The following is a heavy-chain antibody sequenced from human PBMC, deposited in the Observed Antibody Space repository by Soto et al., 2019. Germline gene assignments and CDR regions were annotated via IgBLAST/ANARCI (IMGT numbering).Heavy chain of an antibody. D-gene: IGHD6-13*01. CDR3: AKEGQLVQDYYYYGMDV. CDR1: GFTFSSYG. CDR2: ISYDGSNK. V-gene: IGHV3-30*18. Sequence: GGSLRLSCAASGFTFSSYGMHWVRQAPGKGLEWVAVISYDGSNKYYADSVKGRFTISRDNSKNTLYLQMNSLRAEDTAVYYCAKEGQLVQDYYYYGMDVWGQGTTVTVSS. J-gene: IGHJ6*02.